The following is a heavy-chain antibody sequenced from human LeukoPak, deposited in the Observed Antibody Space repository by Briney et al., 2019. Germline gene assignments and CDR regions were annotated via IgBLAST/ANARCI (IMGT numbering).Heavy chain of an antibody. CDR1: GYTFTNYG. Sequence: GASVKVSCKASGYTFTNYGISWVRQATRQGLEWRGWISAYNGNTKYAQEFQGRVTMTTDTSTSTAYMELRSLSSDDTAVYHCARDNHRSSWSWFDPWGQGALVTVSS. J-gene: IGHJ5*02. D-gene: IGHD6-13*01. V-gene: IGHV1-18*01. CDR2: ISAYNGNT. CDR3: ARDNHRSSWSWFDP.